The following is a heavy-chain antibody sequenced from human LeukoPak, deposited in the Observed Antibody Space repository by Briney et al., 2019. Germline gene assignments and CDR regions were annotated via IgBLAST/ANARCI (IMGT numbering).Heavy chain of an antibody. D-gene: IGHD6-19*01. CDR2: MNPNSGNT. CDR1: GYTFTSCD. CDR3: ARGPLKVPYSRGPERYNWFDP. V-gene: IGHV1-8*01. J-gene: IGHJ5*02. Sequence: ASVKVSFKASGYTFTSCDINWVRQATGQGLGWMGWMNPNSGNTGYAQKFQGRVTMTRNTSISTAYMELSSLRSEDTAVYYCARGPLKVPYSRGPERYNWFDPWGQGTLVTVSS.